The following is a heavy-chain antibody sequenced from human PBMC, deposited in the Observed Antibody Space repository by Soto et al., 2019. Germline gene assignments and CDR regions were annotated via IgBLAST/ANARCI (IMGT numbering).Heavy chain of an antibody. CDR1: GFTFSTYI. J-gene: IGHJ4*02. CDR2: IRGSGSDS. V-gene: IGHV3-64D*08. D-gene: IGHD1-26*01. CDR3: ASSSGIVGSTVGYFDF. Sequence: GGSLRLSCSASGFTFSTYIMHWVRQAPGKGLEYVSGIRGSGSDSYYADSVKGRFTIFSDNSKNTLYLQMSSLRAEDTAVYYCASSSGIVGSTVGYFDFWGQGTLVTVSS.